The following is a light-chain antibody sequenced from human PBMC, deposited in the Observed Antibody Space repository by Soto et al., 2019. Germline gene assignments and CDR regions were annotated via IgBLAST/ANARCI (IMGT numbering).Light chain of an antibody. CDR2: AAS. Sequence: DIRMTQSPSSLSASVGDRVTITCRASQSISSYLNWYQQKPGKAPKLLIYAASSLQSGVPSRFSGSGSETEITLTISSLQPDDFATYYCQQYNAYYPFGQGTKVDIK. J-gene: IGKJ2*01. V-gene: IGKV1-39*01. CDR1: QSISSY. CDR3: QQYNAYYP.